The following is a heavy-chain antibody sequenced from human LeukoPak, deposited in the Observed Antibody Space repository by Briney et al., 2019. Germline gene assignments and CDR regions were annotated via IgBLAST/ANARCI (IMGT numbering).Heavy chain of an antibody. CDR1: GFTFSSYW. Sequence: GGSLRLSCAASGFTFSSYWMSWVRQAPGKGLEWVASIKQDGSEKYYVDSVKGRFTISRDNAKNSLYLQMNSLRAEDTAVYYCARVTGSGWYYFDYWGQGTLVTVSP. D-gene: IGHD6-19*01. CDR3: ARVTGSGWYYFDY. CDR2: IKQDGSEK. V-gene: IGHV3-7*01. J-gene: IGHJ4*02.